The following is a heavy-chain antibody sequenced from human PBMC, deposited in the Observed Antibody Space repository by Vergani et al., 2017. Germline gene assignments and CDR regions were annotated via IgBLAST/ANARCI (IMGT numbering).Heavy chain of an antibody. CDR2: ISWDGGST. CDR3: TKDSGSYDYTD. Sequence: EVQLVESGGVVVQPGGSLRLSCAASGFTFDDYTMHWVRQAPGKGLEWVSLISWDGGSTYYADSVKGRFTISRDNSKNSLYLQMNSLRTEDTALYYCTKDSGSYDYTDWRQATLFTVSS. V-gene: IGHV3-43*01. CDR1: GFTFDDYT. D-gene: IGHD3-16*01. J-gene: IGHJ4*02.